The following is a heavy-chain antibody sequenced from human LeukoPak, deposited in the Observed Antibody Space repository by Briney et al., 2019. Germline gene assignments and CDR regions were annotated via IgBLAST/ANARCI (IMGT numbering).Heavy chain of an antibody. J-gene: IGHJ4*02. D-gene: IGHD3-22*01. V-gene: IGHV3-43*02. CDR1: GFTFDDYA. CDR2: ISGDGGST. CDR3: AKDRYYDSSGYLEG. Sequence: GGSLRLSCAASGFTFDDYAMHWVRQAPGKGLDWVSLISGDGGSTYYADSVKGRFTISRDNSKNSLYLQMNSLRTEDTALYYCAKDRYYDSSGYLEGWGQGTLVTVSS.